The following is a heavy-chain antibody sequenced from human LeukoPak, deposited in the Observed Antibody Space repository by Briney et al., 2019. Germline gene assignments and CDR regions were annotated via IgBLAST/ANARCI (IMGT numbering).Heavy chain of an antibody. CDR1: GFTFSDYS. CDR3: ARDYKYAFDN. V-gene: IGHV3-48*01. Sequence: GGCLRLSCSASGFTFSDYSMNSVRQAPGEGLEWSSSIGIDSGNTNYADSVKGRFTISGDKAKNSLNLQMNSLRIEDTAVYYCARDYKYAFDNWGQGTLVTVSS. D-gene: IGHD5-24*01. CDR2: IGIDSGNT. J-gene: IGHJ4*02.